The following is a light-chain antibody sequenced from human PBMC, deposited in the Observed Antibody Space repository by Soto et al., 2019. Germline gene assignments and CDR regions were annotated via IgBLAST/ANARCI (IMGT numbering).Light chain of an antibody. J-gene: IGKJ1*01. CDR1: QGISKY. Sequence: DIQMTQSPSSLSGSVGDRVTITCRASQGISKYLAWYQQKPGKVPKLLIYGSATLQSGVPSRFSGSGSGTDCTLTISSLQPEDVASYYCQKYNSAPPTFGRGTKVEI. CDR2: GSA. V-gene: IGKV1-27*01. CDR3: QKYNSAPPT.